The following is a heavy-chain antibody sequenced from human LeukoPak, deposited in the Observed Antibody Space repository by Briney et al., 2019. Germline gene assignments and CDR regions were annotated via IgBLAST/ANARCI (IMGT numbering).Heavy chain of an antibody. J-gene: IGHJ3*02. CDR3: ARHYIASGGGDAFDI. D-gene: IGHD6-13*01. CDR1: GGSISSYY. V-gene: IGHV4-59*08. Sequence: PSETLSLTCTVSGGSISSYYWSWIRQPPGKGLEWMGYIYYSGSTNYNPALKSRVTMSVDTSKNQFSLKLSSVTAADTAVYYCARHYIASGGGDAFDIWGQGTMVTVSS. CDR2: IYYSGST.